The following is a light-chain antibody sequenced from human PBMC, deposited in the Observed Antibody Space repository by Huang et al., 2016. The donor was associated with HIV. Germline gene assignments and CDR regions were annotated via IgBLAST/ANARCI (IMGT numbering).Light chain of an antibody. CDR2: TVS. CDR1: QNITKS. Sequence: DIQMTQSPPSLSASVGDRVTFTCREDQNITKSVTWYQQKPGKDPKHLIYTVSTLESGVPSRFSGSGSGSRFTLNIGNLQPEDFATYYCQQSFSVPRTFG. V-gene: IGKV1-39*01. CDR3: QQSFSVPRT. J-gene: IGKJ1*01.